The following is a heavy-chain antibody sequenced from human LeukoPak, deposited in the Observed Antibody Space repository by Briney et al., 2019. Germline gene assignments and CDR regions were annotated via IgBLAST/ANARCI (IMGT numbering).Heavy chain of an antibody. Sequence: GGSLRLSCAASGFMFGDHWMSWVRQAPGKGPEWVANINAHGSQQYSVDSLKGRFTVSRDNAKKSLYLQMNGLRAEDTAVYFCVKWGPYCSTYYCPALESWGQGTLVTVSS. CDR1: GFMFGDHW. CDR2: INAHGSQQ. J-gene: IGHJ4*02. CDR3: VKWGPYCSTYYCPALES. D-gene: IGHD2-2*01. V-gene: IGHV3-7*01.